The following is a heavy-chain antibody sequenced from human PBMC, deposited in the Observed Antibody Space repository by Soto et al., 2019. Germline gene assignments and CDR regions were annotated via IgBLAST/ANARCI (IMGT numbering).Heavy chain of an antibody. CDR1: GVSIGSTNHY. V-gene: IGHV4-39*01. CDR2: VHYTGQT. Sequence: QLQLQESGPGLVKPSETLSLICSVSGVSIGSTNHYWGWIRQPPGNGFEWLGIVHYTGQTYYNPTVKVRVTVCVDTSHIEWSLMAAAVTAADTSIYYCVTLPAVMGREFYFDPWGQGTEVTVSS. CDR3: VTLPAVMGREFYFDP. J-gene: IGHJ4*02. D-gene: IGHD3-10*01.